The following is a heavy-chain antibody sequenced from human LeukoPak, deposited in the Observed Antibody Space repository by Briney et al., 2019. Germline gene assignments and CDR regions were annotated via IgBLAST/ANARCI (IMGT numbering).Heavy chain of an antibody. CDR1: GFTVSGDY. V-gene: IGHV3-66*01. Sequence: GGSLRLSCAASGFTVSGDYMSWVRLAPGKGLEWVSIIYRAGSTHYADSVEGRFIISRDNSKNTLELQTNSLRADDTAVYYCARMGLWFGELLGRRDYWGQGTQVTVSS. CDR2: IYRAGST. J-gene: IGHJ4*02. CDR3: ARMGLWFGELLGRRDY. D-gene: IGHD3-10*01.